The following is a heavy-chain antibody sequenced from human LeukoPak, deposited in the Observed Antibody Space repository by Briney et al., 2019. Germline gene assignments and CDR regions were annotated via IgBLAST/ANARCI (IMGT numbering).Heavy chain of an antibody. V-gene: IGHV3-23*01. CDR1: GFTFSSYA. Sequence: GGSLRLSCVASGFTFSSYAMSWVRQAPGKGLEWVSGISGSGGSTYYADSVKGRFTISGDNSKNTLYLQMNSLRAEDTATYYCAVEDCSSISCYFFWGQGTLLTVSS. D-gene: IGHD2-2*01. J-gene: IGHJ4*02. CDR3: AVEDCSSISCYFF. CDR2: ISGSGGST.